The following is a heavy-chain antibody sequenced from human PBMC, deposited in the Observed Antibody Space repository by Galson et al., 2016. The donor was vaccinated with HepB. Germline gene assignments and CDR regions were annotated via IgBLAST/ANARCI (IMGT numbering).Heavy chain of an antibody. Sequence: SETLSLTCAVSGGSISSENWWSWVRQPPGKGLKWIGEIYHSGGTNYNPSLKSRVTISMDKSKNQFSLQLNSVTAADTAVYYCVGHQGGGWYNVDYGGQGTLVTVSS. D-gene: IGHD1-14*01. CDR2: IYHSGGT. V-gene: IGHV4-4*02. CDR3: VGHQGGGWYNVDY. CDR1: GGSISSENW. J-gene: IGHJ4*02.